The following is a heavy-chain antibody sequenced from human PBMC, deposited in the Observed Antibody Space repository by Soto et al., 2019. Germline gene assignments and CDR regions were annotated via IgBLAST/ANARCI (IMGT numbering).Heavy chain of an antibody. CDR1: GFTFSSYA. D-gene: IGHD2-21*01. CDR2: ISYDGSNK. Sequence: GGSLRLSCAASGFTFSSYAMHWVRQAPGKGLEWVAVISYDGSNKYYADSVKGRFTISRDNSKNTLYMVMNSLRAEDTAVYYCARVGSDSVEFDSWGQGTLVTVSS. CDR3: ARVGSDSVEFDS. V-gene: IGHV3-30-3*01. J-gene: IGHJ4*02.